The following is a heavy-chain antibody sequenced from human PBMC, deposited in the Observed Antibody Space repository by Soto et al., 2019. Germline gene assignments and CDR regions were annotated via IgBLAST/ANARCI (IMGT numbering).Heavy chain of an antibody. Sequence: SVKVSCKASGFTFTSSAVQWVRQARGQRLEWIGWIVVGSGNTNYAQKFQERVTITRDMSTSTAYMELSSLRSEDTAVYYCAADRVYGFGELIGYYYYYGMDVWGQGTTVTVSS. CDR1: GFTFTSSA. CDR2: IVVGSGNT. V-gene: IGHV1-58*01. J-gene: IGHJ6*02. CDR3: AADRVYGFGELIGYYYYYGMDV. D-gene: IGHD3-10*01.